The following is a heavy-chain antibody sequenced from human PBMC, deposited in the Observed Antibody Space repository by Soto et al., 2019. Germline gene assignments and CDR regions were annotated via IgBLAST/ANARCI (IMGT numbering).Heavy chain of an antibody. D-gene: IGHD3-22*01. CDR1: AGSISSGNYY. V-gene: IGHV4-30-4*01. J-gene: IGHJ4*02. Sequence: SESLSLTXTVSAGSISSGNYYWSWIRQPPGKGLEWIGYIYYSGTTYSNPSLNGRVTISVDTSKNQFSLKLSSVTAADTALYYCSRHYYDSSAYHFVGLDFWGQGTLVTVSS. CDR3: SRHYYDSSAYHFVGLDF. CDR2: IYYSGTT.